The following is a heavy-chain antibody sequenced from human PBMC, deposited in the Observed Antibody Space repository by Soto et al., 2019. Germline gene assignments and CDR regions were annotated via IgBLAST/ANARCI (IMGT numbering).Heavy chain of an antibody. J-gene: IGHJ1*01. CDR2: TYYRSMWYS. CDR3: ARVVASPGCLDA. V-gene: IGHV6-1*01. Sequence: SQTLSLTCAISGDSVSSNSVAWNWIRQSPSRGLEWLGRTYYRSMWYSDYEVSVKSRITVNPDTSKNHFFLQLNSVTPEDTAVYYCARVVASPGCLDAWGQGILVTVYS. D-gene: IGHD2-15*01. CDR1: GDSVSSNSVA.